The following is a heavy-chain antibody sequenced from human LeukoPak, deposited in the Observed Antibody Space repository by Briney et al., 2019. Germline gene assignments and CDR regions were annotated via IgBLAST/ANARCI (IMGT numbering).Heavy chain of an antibody. V-gene: IGHV3-48*01. Sequence: GGSLRLSCAASGFTFSSYSMNWVRQAPGKGLEWVSYISSSSSTIYYADSVKGRFTISRDNAKNSLYLQMNSLRPEDTAVYYCAEGPYYDILTGYSSDAFHIWGQGTVVTVSS. CDR1: GFTFSSYS. CDR2: ISSSSSTI. J-gene: IGHJ3*02. CDR3: AEGPYYDILTGYSSDAFHI. D-gene: IGHD3-9*01.